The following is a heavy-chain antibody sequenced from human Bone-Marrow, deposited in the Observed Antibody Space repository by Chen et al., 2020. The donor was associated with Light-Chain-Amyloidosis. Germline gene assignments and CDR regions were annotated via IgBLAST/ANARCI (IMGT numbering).Heavy chain of an antibody. CDR3: ARRRDGYNFDY. Sequence: EVQLEQSGPEVKKPGESLKLSCKGSGYPFPNYWLGWVRQMPGKGLEWMGVIYPDDSDARYSPSFEGKVTISADKSITTAYLQWRSLKASDTAMYYCARRRDGYNFDYWGQGTLVTVSS. CDR2: IYPDDSDA. J-gene: IGHJ4*02. CDR1: GYPFPNYW. D-gene: IGHD5-12*01. V-gene: IGHV5-51*01.